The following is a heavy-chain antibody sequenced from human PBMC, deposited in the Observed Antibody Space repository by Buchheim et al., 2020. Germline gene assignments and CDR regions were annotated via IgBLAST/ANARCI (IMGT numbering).Heavy chain of an antibody. CDR3: ARDRRYSSSSGYYYGMDV. J-gene: IGHJ6*02. D-gene: IGHD6-6*01. CDR1: RFTFSSYS. V-gene: IGHV3-21*01. Sequence: EVQLVESGGGLVKPGGSLRLSCAASRFTFSSYSMNWVRQAPGKGLEWVSSISSSSSYIYYADSVKGRFTISRDNAKNSLYLQMNSLRAEDTAVYYCARDRRYSSSSGYYYGMDVWGQGTT. CDR2: ISSSSSYI.